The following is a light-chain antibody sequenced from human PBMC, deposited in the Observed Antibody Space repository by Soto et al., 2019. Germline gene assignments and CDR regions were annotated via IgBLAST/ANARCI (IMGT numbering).Light chain of an antibody. CDR1: QSVSSY. CDR3: QQRIKRPIT. CDR2: DAS. Sequence: EIALTQSQATLSFSPWESATISCRASQSVSSYLAWYQQKPGQAPRLLIYDASNRATGIPARFSGSGSGTDFTLTISSLEAEDFGVYYCQQRIKRPITFGQGTRLEIK. J-gene: IGKJ5*01. V-gene: IGKV3-11*01.